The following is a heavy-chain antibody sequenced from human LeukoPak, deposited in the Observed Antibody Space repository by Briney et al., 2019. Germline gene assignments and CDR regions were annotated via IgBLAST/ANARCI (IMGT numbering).Heavy chain of an antibody. CDR2: INPNSGGT. CDR1: GYTFTGYY. J-gene: IGHJ6*03. V-gene: IGHV1-2*02. CDR3: ARGPYSSGWYTIITSSSRDYYYYMDV. D-gene: IGHD6-19*01. Sequence: EASVKVSCKASGYTFTGYYMHWVRQAPGQGLEWMGWINPNSGGTNYAQKFQGRVTMTRDTSISTAYMEVSRLRSDDTAVYYCARGPYSSGWYTIITSSSRDYYYYMDVWGKGTTVTVSS.